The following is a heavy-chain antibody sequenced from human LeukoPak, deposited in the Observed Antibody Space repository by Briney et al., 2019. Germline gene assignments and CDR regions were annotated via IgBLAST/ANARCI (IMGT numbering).Heavy chain of an antibody. D-gene: IGHD6-19*01. V-gene: IGHV5-10-1*01. CDR1: GYSFTSHW. J-gene: IGHJ4*02. CDR3: ARRDVAVAGTVLDY. CDR2: IDPTDSYT. Sequence: GESLRISCKGSGYSFTSHWISWVRQMPGKGLEWMGRIDPTDSYTTYSPSFQGHVAISVDKSINTAYLQWRSLRASDTAMYYCARRDVAVAGTVLDYWGQGTLVTVSS.